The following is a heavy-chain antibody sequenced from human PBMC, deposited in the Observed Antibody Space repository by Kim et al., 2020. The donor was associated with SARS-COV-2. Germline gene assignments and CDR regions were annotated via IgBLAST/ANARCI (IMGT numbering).Heavy chain of an antibody. J-gene: IGHJ4*02. Sequence: GGSLRLSCAASGFTFSTYWMSWVRQAPGKWPEWVASVKQDGSGDHYLDSVKGQFTISRDNTKNAVYLQMNNLRAEDTAVYYCTRIIPWTFDYWGQGTVVTVAS. D-gene: IGHD1-1*01. CDR3: TRIIPWTFDY. CDR2: VKQDGSGD. V-gene: IGHV3-7*03. CDR1: GFTFSTYW.